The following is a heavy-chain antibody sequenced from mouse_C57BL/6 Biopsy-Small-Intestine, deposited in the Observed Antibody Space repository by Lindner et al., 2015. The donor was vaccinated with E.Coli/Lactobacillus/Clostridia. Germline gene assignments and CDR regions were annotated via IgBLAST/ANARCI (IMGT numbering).Heavy chain of an antibody. D-gene: IGHD1-3*01. CDR3: ARDPPRTKRFLEWSVLDY. Sequence: SVKVSCKASGYTFTAYGITWVRQAPGQGLEWMGWISGQDGKTNYAQKLQGRVTMTTDTSTNTAYMELRSLRSGDTAVYYCARDPPRTKRFLEWSVLDYWGQGTRVTVSS. CDR1: GYTFTAYG. CDR2: ISGQDGKT. V-gene: IGHV14-2*01. J-gene: IGHJ4*01.